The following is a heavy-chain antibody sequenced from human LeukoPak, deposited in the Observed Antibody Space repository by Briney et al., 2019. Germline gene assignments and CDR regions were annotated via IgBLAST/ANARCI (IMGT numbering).Heavy chain of an antibody. J-gene: IGHJ4*02. Sequence: GGSLRLSCVVSGFTFNRCWMNWVRQAPGKGLEWVSAISGSGGSTYYADSVKGRFTISRDNSKNTLYLQMNSLRAEDTAVYYCARPYDSSGYYPFHYWGQGTLVTVSS. CDR1: GFTFNRCW. V-gene: IGHV3-23*01. D-gene: IGHD3-22*01. CDR2: ISGSGGST. CDR3: ARPYDSSGYYPFHY.